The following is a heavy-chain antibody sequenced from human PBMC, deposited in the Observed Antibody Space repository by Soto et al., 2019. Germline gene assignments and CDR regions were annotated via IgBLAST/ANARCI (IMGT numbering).Heavy chain of an antibody. D-gene: IGHD4-17*01. V-gene: IGHV3-7*01. CDR1: GFTFSSYW. CDR3: ARDPTYGDYVQFNFDY. CDR2: IKQDGSEK. Sequence: PGGSLRLSCAASGFTFSSYWMSWVRQAPGKGLEWVANIKQDGSEKYYVDSVKGRFTISRDNAKNSLYLQMNSLRAEDTAVYYWARDPTYGDYVQFNFDYWGQGTLVTVSS. J-gene: IGHJ4*02.